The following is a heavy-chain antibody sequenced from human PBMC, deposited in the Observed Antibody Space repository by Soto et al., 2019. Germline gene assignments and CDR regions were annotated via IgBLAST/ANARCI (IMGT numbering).Heavy chain of an antibody. CDR2: IWHDGNNK. CDR1: GFTFSNYG. Sequence: PGGSLRLSCAASGFTFSNYGMHWVRQAPGKGLEWVAIIWHDGNNKYYADSVRGRFIISRDNSKNRLYLQMNSLRAEDTAVYYCASDIVGASESYGLDVWGQGSPVTVSS. V-gene: IGHV3-33*01. CDR3: ASDIVGASESYGLDV. D-gene: IGHD1-26*01. J-gene: IGHJ6*02.